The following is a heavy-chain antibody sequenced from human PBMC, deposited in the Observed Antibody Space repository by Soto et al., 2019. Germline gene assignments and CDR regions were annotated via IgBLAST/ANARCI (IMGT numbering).Heavy chain of an antibody. V-gene: IGHV3-21*01. CDR1: GFTFSSYS. CDR2: ISSSSSYI. D-gene: IGHD6-19*01. J-gene: IGHJ5*02. Sequence: GGSLRLSCAASGFTFSSYSMNWVRQAPGKGLDLVSSISSSSSYIYYADSVKGRFTISRDNAMILLYLQMNILRAEDTAVFYCAREATYSSGWYRVTWFDPWGQGTLVTVSS. CDR3: AREATYSSGWYRVTWFDP.